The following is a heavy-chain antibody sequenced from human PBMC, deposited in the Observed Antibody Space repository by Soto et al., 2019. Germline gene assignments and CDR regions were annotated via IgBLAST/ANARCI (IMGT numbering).Heavy chain of an antibody. D-gene: IGHD2-15*01. J-gene: IGHJ4*01. Sequence: PGGSLRLSCAASGFKFSNYAMSWVRQAPGKGLEWVSLISATGGGTYYADSVKGRFTISRDNSHNTLYLQVHSLTAEDTAVYYCAQDRRAGGYSAFHFLLWCHAAPVTLSS. CDR1: GFKFSNYA. CDR3: AQDRRAGGYSAFHFLL. V-gene: IGHV3-23*01. CDR2: ISATGGGT.